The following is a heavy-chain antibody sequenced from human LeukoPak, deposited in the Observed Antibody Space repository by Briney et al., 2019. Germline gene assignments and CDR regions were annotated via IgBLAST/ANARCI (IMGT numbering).Heavy chain of an antibody. CDR2: INHSGST. J-gene: IGHJ4*02. CDR1: GGSFSGYY. CDR3: ARDRYYYDSSARYFDY. V-gene: IGHV4-34*01. Sequence: SETLSLTCAVYGGSFSGYYWSWIRQPPGKGLEWIGEINHSGSTNYNPSLKSRVTISVDTSKNQFSLKLSSVTAADTAVYYCARDRYYYDSSARYFDYWGQGTLVTVSS. D-gene: IGHD3-22*01.